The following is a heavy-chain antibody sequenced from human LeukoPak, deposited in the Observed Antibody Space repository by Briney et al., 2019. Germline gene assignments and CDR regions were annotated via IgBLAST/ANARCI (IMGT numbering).Heavy chain of an antibody. D-gene: IGHD2-2*01. J-gene: IGHJ4*02. CDR2: MNPNSGNT. CDR3: AALHCSSTSCYLDY. Sequence: ASVKVSYKASGYTFTSYDINWVRQATGQGLEWMGWMNPNSGNTGYAQKFQGRVTMTRNTSISTAYMELSSLRSEDTAVYYCAALHCSSTSCYLDYWGQGTLVTVSS. V-gene: IGHV1-8*01. CDR1: GYTFTSYD.